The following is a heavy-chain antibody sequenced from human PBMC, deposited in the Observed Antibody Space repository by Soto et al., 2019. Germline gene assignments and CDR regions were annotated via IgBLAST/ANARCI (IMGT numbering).Heavy chain of an antibody. CDR3: ARVGIVATILDF. V-gene: IGHV5-51*01. CDR1: EYSFIAYW. CDR2: IYPADSDT. Sequence: GESLKISCQGSEYSFIAYWIAWVRQMPGKGLEWMGIIYPADSDTRYSPSFQGQVTISADKSISTAYLQWSSLKASDTAMYYCARVGIVATILDFWGQGTLVTVSS. D-gene: IGHD5-12*01. J-gene: IGHJ4*02.